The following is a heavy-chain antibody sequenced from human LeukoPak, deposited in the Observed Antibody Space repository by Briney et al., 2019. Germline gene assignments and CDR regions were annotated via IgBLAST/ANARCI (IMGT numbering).Heavy chain of an antibody. CDR2: TRYDGINK. CDR1: GFTFSTHG. CDR3: AKEVFYYGAGSYREGCDI. J-gene: IGHJ3*02. V-gene: IGHV3-30*02. Sequence: GGSLRLSCAASGFTFSTHGMHWVRQAPGKGLEWVAFTRYDGINKYYADSVKGRFTISRDSFKNTLYLQMNSLRPEDTAVYYCAKEVFYYGAGSYREGCDIWGQGPRATV. D-gene: IGHD3-10*01.